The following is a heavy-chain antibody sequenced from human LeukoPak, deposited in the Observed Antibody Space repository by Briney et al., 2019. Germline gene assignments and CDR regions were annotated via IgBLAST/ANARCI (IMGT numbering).Heavy chain of an antibody. CDR1: GFTFSSYA. Sequence: GGSLRLSCAASGFTFSSYAMSWVRQAPGKGLEWVSAISGSGGSTYYADSVKGRFTISRDNSKSTLYLQMNSLRAEDMAVYYCAKGSMVRGVIIGVPFDYWGQGTLVTVSS. V-gene: IGHV3-23*01. CDR2: ISGSGGST. D-gene: IGHD3-10*01. CDR3: AKGSMVRGVIIGVPFDY. J-gene: IGHJ4*02.